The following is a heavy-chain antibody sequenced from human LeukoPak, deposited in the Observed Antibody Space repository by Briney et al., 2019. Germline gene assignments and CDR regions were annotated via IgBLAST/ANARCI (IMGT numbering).Heavy chain of an antibody. CDR2: INPNSGGT. Sequence: ASVKVSCKASGYTFTGYYMHWVRQAPGQGLEWMGWINPNSGGTNYAQKFQGRVTMTRDTSISTAYMELSRLRSDDTAVYYCARILAAGHTKGMDYWGQGTLVTVSS. J-gene: IGHJ4*02. V-gene: IGHV1-2*02. D-gene: IGHD6-13*01. CDR1: GYTFTGYY. CDR3: ARILAAGHTKGMDY.